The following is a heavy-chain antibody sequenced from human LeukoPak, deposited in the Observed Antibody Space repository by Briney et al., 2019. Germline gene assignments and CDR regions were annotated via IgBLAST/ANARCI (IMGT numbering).Heavy chain of an antibody. CDR2: ISGDGGSA. Sequence: PGRSLRLSCAASGFTIHDYAMHWVRQAPGKGLEWVSLISGDGGSADYADSVKGRFTISRDNSKNSLYLQMSSLRSEDTALYYCAKSAAVVVDAIGNWGQGTLVTVSS. D-gene: IGHD2-15*01. V-gene: IGHV3-43*02. J-gene: IGHJ4*02. CDR1: GFTIHDYA. CDR3: AKSAAVVVDAIGN.